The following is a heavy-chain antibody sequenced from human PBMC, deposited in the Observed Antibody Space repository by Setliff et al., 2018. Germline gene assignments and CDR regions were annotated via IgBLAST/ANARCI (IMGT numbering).Heavy chain of an antibody. J-gene: IGHJ3*02. CDR3: ARVSSSGSYYLAMPAAFDI. V-gene: IGHV3-74*01. CDR2: INSDESST. D-gene: IGHD1-26*01. CDR1: GFTFSSYW. Sequence: LRLSCAASGFTFSSYWMHWVRQAPGKGLVWVSRINSDESSTSYADSVKGRFTISRDNAKNTLYLQMNSLRAEDTAVYYCARVSSSGSYYLAMPAAFDIWGQGTMLTVSS.